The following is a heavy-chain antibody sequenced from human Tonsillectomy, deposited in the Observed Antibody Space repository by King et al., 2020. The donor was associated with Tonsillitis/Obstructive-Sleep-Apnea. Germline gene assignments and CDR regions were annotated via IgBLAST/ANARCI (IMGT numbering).Heavy chain of an antibody. CDR2: ISYDGSNN. D-gene: IGHD2-2*02. J-gene: IGHJ3*02. Sequence: VQLVESGGGVVQPGRSLRLSCAASGFTFSTYAMHWVRQAPGKGLEWVAVISYDGSNNYYADSVKGRFTISRDNSKNTLYLQMNSLRAEDTAVYYCARDRYCSSTSCYNAFDIWGQGTMVTVSS. CDR3: ARDRYCSSTSCYNAFDI. CDR1: GFTFSTYA. V-gene: IGHV3-30*04.